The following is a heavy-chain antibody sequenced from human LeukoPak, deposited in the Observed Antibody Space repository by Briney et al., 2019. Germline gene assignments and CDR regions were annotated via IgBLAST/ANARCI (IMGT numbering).Heavy chain of an antibody. CDR2: IYYSGST. CDR3: ARHESSGSGSYKGNWFDP. V-gene: IGHV4-39*01. CDR1: GGSISSSSYY. J-gene: IGHJ5*02. Sequence: SETLSLTCTVSGGSISSSSYYWGWIRQPPGQGLEWIGSIYYSGSTYYNPSLKSRVTISVDTSKNQFSLKLSSVTAADTAVYNCARHESSGSGSYKGNWFDPWGQGTLVTVSS. D-gene: IGHD3-10*01.